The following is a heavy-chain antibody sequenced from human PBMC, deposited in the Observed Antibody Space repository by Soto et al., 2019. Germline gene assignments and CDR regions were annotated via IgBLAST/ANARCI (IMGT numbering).Heavy chain of an antibody. D-gene: IGHD4-17*01. CDR2: ITSSGGGT. J-gene: IGHJ3*02. V-gene: IGHV3-23*01. CDR3: AHPRGYGVFDAVDI. CDR1: GFVFSTYA. Sequence: PGGSLRLSCAASGFVFSTYAMNWGRQAPGKGLEWVSAITSSGGGTYYAESVRGRFTISRDNSINTLYLHMSSLRPEDTAVYYCAHPRGYGVFDAVDIWGQGTMVTVSS.